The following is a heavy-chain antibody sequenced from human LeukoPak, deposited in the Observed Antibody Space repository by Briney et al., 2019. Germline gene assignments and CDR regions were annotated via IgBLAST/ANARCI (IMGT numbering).Heavy chain of an antibody. V-gene: IGHV4-59*01. J-gene: IGHJ4*02. CDR3: AREGDGTGWYFDY. Sequence: SETLSLTCTVSGGSISSYYWSWIRQPPGKGLEWIGYIYYSGSTNYNPSLKSRVTISVDTSKNQFSLKLSSVTAADTAVYYCAREGDGTGWYFDYWGQGTLVTVSS. CDR2: IYYSGST. CDR1: GGSISSYY. D-gene: IGHD6-19*01.